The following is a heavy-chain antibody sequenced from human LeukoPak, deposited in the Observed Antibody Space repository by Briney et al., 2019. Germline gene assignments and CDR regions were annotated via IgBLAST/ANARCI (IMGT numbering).Heavy chain of an antibody. CDR3: AREIVVVPAAMGFDP. V-gene: IGHV1-46*01. J-gene: IGHJ5*02. D-gene: IGHD2-2*01. CDR1: GYTFTTYY. Sequence: GASVKVSCKASGYTFTTYYIRWVRQAPGQGLEWMGVINPSGGSTSFAQKFQARLTMTRDTSTSTVYMELSGLRSEDTAVYYCAREIVVVPAAMGFDPWGQGTLVTVSS. CDR2: INPSGGST.